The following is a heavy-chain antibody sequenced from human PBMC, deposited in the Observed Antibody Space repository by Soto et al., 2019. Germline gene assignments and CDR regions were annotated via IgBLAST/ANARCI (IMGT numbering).Heavy chain of an antibody. D-gene: IGHD3-16*01. V-gene: IGHV4-59*01. J-gene: IGHJ5*02. CDR2: IYYSGST. CDR1: GGSISSYY. Sequence: SETLSLTCTASGGSISSYYWSWIRQPPGKGLEWIGYIYYSGSTNYNPSLKSRVTISVDTSKNQFSLKLSSVTAADAAVYYCARDLSPGGAVPSPHWFDPWGQGTLVTVSS. CDR3: ARDLSPGGAVPSPHWFDP.